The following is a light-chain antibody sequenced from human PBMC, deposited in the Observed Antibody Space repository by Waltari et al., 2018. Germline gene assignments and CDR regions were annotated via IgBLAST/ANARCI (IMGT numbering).Light chain of an antibody. CDR3: AVWDDSLNGLI. CDR2: FND. J-gene: IGLJ2*01. Sequence: QSVLTLPPLASGTPGKRVTSSCSGICPNIATHTVNWYPQLPGTAPKPVIYFNDQRPSGVPDRFSGSKSGTSASLAISGLQSEDEADFHCAVWDDSLNGLIFGGGTKLTVL. V-gene: IGLV1-44*01. CDR1: CPNIATHT.